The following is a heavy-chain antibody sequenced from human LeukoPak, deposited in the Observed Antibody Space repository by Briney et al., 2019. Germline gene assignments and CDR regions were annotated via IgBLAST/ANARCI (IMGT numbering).Heavy chain of an antibody. CDR2: ISAYNGNT. CDR1: GYTFTIYG. V-gene: IGHV1-18*01. D-gene: IGHD6-13*01. Sequence: ASVTVSFTASGYTFTIYGISWVRQAPGQGMEWMGWISAYNGNTNYAQKLQGRVTMTTDTSTSTAYMELRSLRSDDTAVYYCARVKQQLVLYWFDLWGQGTLVTVSS. CDR3: ARVKQQLVLYWFDL. J-gene: IGHJ5*02.